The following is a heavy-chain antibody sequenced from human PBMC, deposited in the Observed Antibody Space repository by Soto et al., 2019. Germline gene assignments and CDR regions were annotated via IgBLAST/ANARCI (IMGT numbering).Heavy chain of an antibody. CDR1: GGSISSSSYY. J-gene: IGHJ3*02. D-gene: IGHD6-19*01. Sequence: SETLSLTCTVSGGSISSSSYYWGWIRQPPGKGLEWIGSIHYSGSTYYNPSLKSRVTISVDTSKNQFSLKLSSVTAADTAVYYCARQPPDSSGFGDDAFDIWGQGTMVTVSS. V-gene: IGHV4-39*01. CDR3: ARQPPDSSGFGDDAFDI. CDR2: IHYSGST.